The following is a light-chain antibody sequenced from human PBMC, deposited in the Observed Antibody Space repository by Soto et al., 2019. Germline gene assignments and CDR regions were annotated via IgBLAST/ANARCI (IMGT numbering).Light chain of an antibody. CDR3: QQYNTFFRT. V-gene: IGKV1-5*03. CDR2: KAS. CDR1: QSISSW. J-gene: IGKJ1*01. Sequence: DIQMTQSPSTLSASVGDRVTFTCRASQSISSWLAWYQQKPGIAPKLLIYKASSLESGVPSGFSGSGSGTEFTLTIISLRPDDFATFYCQQYNTFFRTFGQGTKVDIK.